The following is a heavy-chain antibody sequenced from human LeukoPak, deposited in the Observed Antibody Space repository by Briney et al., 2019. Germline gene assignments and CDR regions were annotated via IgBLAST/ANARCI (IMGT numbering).Heavy chain of an antibody. Sequence: PSETLSLTCTVSGDSVSGISFYWSWIRQPPGKGLQSIGYIQYSGSTNYNPSLKSRVTISVDTSKNQFSLKLSSVTAADTAVYYCARYYDSSGYLSTPHFDYWGQGTLVTVSS. CDR1: GDSVSGISFY. J-gene: IGHJ4*02. CDR2: IQYSGST. D-gene: IGHD3-22*01. CDR3: ARYYDSSGYLSTPHFDY. V-gene: IGHV4-61*01.